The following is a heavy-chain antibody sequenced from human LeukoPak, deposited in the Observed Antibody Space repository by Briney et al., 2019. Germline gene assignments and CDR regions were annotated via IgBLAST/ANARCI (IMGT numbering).Heavy chain of an antibody. D-gene: IGHD3-22*01. J-gene: IGHJ4*02. CDR1: GYTFTGYY. Sequence: ASVKVSCKASGYTFTGYYMHWVRQAPGQGLEWMGWINPNSGGTNYAQKFQGRVTMTRDTSISTAYMELSRLRSDDTAVYYCARAIRGYDWSVDYYDSSGYYDYWGQGTLVTVSS. V-gene: IGHV1-2*02. CDR2: INPNSGGT. CDR3: ARAIRGYDWSVDYYDSSGYYDY.